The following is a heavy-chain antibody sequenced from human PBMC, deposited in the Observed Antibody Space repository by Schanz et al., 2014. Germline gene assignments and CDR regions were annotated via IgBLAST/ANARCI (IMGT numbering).Heavy chain of an antibody. D-gene: IGHD3-10*01. Sequence: QVQLVESGGGVVQFGRSLRLSCVASGFTFSSYGMHWVRQAPGKGLEWVAVIWYDENNKYYADSVKGRFTMSRDNSKNTLYLQMNSLRAEDTAVYYCARANYRRKINFDYWGWGTLVTVSS. J-gene: IGHJ4*02. CDR2: IWYDENNK. V-gene: IGHV3-33*01. CDR1: GFTFSSYG. CDR3: ARANYRRKINFDY.